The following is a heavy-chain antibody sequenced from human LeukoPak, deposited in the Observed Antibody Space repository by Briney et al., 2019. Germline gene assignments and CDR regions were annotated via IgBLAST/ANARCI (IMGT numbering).Heavy chain of an antibody. D-gene: IGHD5/OR15-5a*01. CDR1: GFTFSSYS. V-gene: IGHV3-48*02. CDR2: VSSSSSTI. CDR3: ASESTDYFDY. Sequence: GGSLRLSCAASGFTFSSYSMNWARRAPGKGLEWVSYVSSSSSTIYYADSVKGRFTISRDNAKNSLYLQMNSLRDEDTAVYYCASESTDYFDYWGQGTLVTVSS. J-gene: IGHJ4*02.